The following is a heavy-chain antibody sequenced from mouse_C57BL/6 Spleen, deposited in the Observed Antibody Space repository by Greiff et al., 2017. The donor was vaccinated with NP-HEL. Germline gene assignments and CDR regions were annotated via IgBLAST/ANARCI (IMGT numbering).Heavy chain of an antibody. Sequence: EVMLVESGGGLVKPGGSLKLSCAASGFTFSDYGMHWVRQAPEKGLEWVAYISSGSSTIYYAETLKGRFTIARNNAKSPLFLQMASLMSEDTAMYYCVDGSSYVAYWGQGTLVTVSA. D-gene: IGHD1-1*01. J-gene: IGHJ3*01. V-gene: IGHV5-17*01. CDR1: GFTFSDYG. CDR2: ISSGSSTI. CDR3: VDGSSYVAY.